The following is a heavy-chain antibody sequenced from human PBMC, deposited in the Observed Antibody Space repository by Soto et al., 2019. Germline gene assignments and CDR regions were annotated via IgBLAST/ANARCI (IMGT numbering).Heavy chain of an antibody. V-gene: IGHV1-69*13. CDR3: ARDRVGAMVRPYYFAY. D-gene: IGHD1-26*01. CDR1: GGTFSSYA. J-gene: IGHJ4*02. CDR2: IIPIFGTA. Sequence: GASVKVSCKASGGTFSSYAISWVRQAPGQGLEWMGGIIPIFGTANYAQKFQGRVTITADESTSAAYMELSSLRSEDTAVYYCARDRVGAMVRPYYFAYWGQGTLVTVSS.